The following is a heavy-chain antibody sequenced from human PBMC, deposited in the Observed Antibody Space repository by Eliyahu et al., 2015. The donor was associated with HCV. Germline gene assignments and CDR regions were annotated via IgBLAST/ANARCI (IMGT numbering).Heavy chain of an antibody. J-gene: IGHJ6*02. CDR2: IYYSGST. CDR1: GGSISSYY. D-gene: IGHD2-15*01. Sequence: QVQLQESGPGLVKPSETLSLTCTVSGGSISSYYWSWIRXPPGKGLEWIGYIYYSGSTNYNPSLKSRVTISVDTSKNQFSLKLSSVTAADTAVYYCARAFLGYCSGGSCYPQTRSYYYYYGMDVWGQGTTVTVSS. CDR3: ARAFLGYCSGGSCYPQTRSYYYYYGMDV. V-gene: IGHV4-59*01.